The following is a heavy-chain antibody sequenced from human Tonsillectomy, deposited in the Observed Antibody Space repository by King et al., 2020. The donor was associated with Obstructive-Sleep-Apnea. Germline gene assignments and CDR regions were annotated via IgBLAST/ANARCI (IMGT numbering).Heavy chain of an antibody. CDR3: AKRELEHGSGSIDY. CDR1: GFTFSSYA. V-gene: IGHV3-23*04. Sequence: VQLVESGGGLVQPGGSLRLSCAASGFTFSSYAMSWVRQAPGKGMEWVAAISGSGGSTYYADSVKGRFTISRDNSKNTLYLQMNSLRAEDTAVYFCAKRELEHGSGSIDYWGQGPLVTVSS. D-gene: IGHD3-10*01. J-gene: IGHJ4*02. CDR2: ISGSGGST.